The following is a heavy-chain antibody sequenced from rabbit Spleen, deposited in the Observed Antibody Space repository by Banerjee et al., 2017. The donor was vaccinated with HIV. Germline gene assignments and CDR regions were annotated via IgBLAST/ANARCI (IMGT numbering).Heavy chain of an antibody. J-gene: IGHJ6*01. Sequence: QSLEESGGGLVKPGGSLTLTCKASGVSLNDKDVMCWVRQAPGKGLEWIACINIVTGKSVYASWAKGRFTCSKASSTTVTLQMTSLTAADTATYFCARDTGTSFSTYGMDLWGQGTLVTVS. D-gene: IGHD8-1*01. V-gene: IGHV1S40*01. CDR2: INIVTGKS. CDR1: GVSLNDKDV. CDR3: ARDTGTSFSTYGMDL.